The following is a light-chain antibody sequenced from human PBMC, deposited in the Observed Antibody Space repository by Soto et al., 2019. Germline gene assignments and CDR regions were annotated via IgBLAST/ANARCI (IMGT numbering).Light chain of an antibody. CDR1: SSDVGGYNY. CDR2: DVS. V-gene: IGLV2-11*01. CDR3: CSYAGNSLWV. J-gene: IGLJ3*02. Sequence: QSALTQPRSVSGSPGQSVTISCTGTSSDVGGYNYVSWYQQHQGKAPKLMIYDVSKWPSGVPDRFSGSKSGITASLTISSLQAEDEADYYCCSYAGNSLWVFGGGTKLTVL.